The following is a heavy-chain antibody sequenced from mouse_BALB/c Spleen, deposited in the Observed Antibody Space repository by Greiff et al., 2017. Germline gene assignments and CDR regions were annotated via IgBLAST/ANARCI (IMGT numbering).Heavy chain of an antibody. Sequence: DVKLVESGGDLVKPGGSLKLSCAASGFTFSSYGMSWVRQTPDKRLEWVATISSGGSYTYYPDSVKGRFTISRDNAKNTLYLQMSSLKSEDTAMYYCARQGYYNYFDYWGQGTTLTVSS. CDR1: GFTFSSYG. CDR3: ARQGYYNYFDY. D-gene: IGHD1-1*01. V-gene: IGHV5-6*02. J-gene: IGHJ2*01. CDR2: ISSGGSYT.